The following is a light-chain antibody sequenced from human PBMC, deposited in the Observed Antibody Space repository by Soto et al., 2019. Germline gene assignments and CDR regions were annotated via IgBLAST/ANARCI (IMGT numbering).Light chain of an antibody. CDR3: SSYTSSSTVV. J-gene: IGLJ2*01. CDR2: EVS. Sequence: QSVLTQPASVSGSPGQSITISCTGTSSDVGGYNYVSWYQQHPGKAPKLMIYEVSNRPSGVSNRVSGSKSGNTASLTISGLQAEDEADYYCSSYTSSSTVVFGGGTKLTVL. CDR1: SSDVGGYNY. V-gene: IGLV2-14*01.